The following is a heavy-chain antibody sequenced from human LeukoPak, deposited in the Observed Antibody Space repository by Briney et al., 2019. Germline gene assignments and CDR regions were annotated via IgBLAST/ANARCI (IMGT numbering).Heavy chain of an antibody. CDR3: AIHGVGYYYYGMDV. D-gene: IGHD2-15*01. CDR2: ISGSGGST. V-gene: IGHV3-23*01. CDR1: GFTFSSYA. J-gene: IGHJ6*02. Sequence: GGSLRLSCAASGFTFSSYAMSWVRQAPGKGLEWVSAISGSGGSTYYAASVKGRFTISRDNSKNTLYLQMNSLRAEDTAVYYCAIHGVGYYYYGMDVWGQGTTVTVSS.